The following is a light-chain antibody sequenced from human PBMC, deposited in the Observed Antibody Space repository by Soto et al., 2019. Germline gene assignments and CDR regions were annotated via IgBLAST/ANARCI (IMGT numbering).Light chain of an antibody. Sequence: QSALTQPRSVSGSPGQSVTISCTGTSSDVGDYNYVSWYQQYPGKAPKLVIYDVSKRPSGVPDRFSGSKSGNTASLTISGLQAEDEAVYYCCSFAGSYTFGVFGGGTKLTVL. CDR3: CSFAGSYTFGV. CDR1: SSDVGDYNY. CDR2: DVS. J-gene: IGLJ3*02. V-gene: IGLV2-11*01.